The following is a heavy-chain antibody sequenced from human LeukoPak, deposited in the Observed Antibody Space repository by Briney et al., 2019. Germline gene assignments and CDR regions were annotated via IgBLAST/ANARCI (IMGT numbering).Heavy chain of an antibody. D-gene: IGHD2-15*01. CDR2: INPNSGGT. J-gene: IGHJ6*03. CDR1: GYTFTGYY. V-gene: IGHV1-2*02. CDR3: ARDPATAGPYALNYYYYYYMDV. Sequence: ASVKVSCKASGYTFTGYYMHWVRQAPGQGLEWMGWINPNSGGTNYAQKFQGRVTMTRDTSISTVYMELSSLRSEDTAVYYCARDPATAGPYALNYYYYYYMDVWGKGTTVTVSS.